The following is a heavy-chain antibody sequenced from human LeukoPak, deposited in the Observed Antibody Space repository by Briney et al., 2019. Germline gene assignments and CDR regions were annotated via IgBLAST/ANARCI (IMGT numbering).Heavy chain of an antibody. D-gene: IGHD3-10*01. J-gene: IGHJ3*02. V-gene: IGHV4-34*01. Sequence: SETLSLTCAVYGGSFSGYHWSWIRQPPGKGLEWIGEINHSGSTNYNPSLKSRVTISVDTSKNQFSLKLSSVTAADTAVYYCARWFGESHDAFDIWGQGTMVTVSS. CDR1: GGSFSGYH. CDR3: ARWFGESHDAFDI. CDR2: INHSGST.